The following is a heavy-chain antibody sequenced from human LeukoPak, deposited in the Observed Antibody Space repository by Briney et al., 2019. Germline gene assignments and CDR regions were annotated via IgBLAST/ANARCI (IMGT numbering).Heavy chain of an antibody. J-gene: IGHJ2*01. CDR3: ARFLAYCGGDCSNWYFDL. V-gene: IGHV4-34*01. CDR1: GGSFSGYY. CDR2: IHRSGST. Sequence: SETLSLTCAVYGGSFSGYYWNWIRQPPGKGLEWIGEIHRSGSTNYNPSLKRRVSISVDTSKNQFSLKLSSVTAADTAVYYCARFLAYCGGDCSNWYFDLWGRGTLVTVSS. D-gene: IGHD2-21*02.